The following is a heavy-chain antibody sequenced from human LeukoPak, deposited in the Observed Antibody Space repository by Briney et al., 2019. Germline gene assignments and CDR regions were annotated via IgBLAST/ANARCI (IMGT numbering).Heavy chain of an antibody. CDR1: GGSISTITPF. V-gene: IGHV4-39*01. CDR3: ARHGSTDYFDF. CDR2: IHYSGST. D-gene: IGHD1-14*01. J-gene: IGHJ4*02. Sequence: SETLSLTCALSGGSISTITPFWGWIRQPPGKGLEWIGRIHYSGSTFYNPSLKSRVTMSIDTSKNQFSLRLTSVTAADTAIYYCARHGSTDYFDFWGQGALVTVSS.